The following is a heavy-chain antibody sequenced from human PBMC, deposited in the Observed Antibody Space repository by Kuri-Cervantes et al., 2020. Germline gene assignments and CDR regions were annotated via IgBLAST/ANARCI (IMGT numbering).Heavy chain of an antibody. J-gene: IGHJ4*02. CDR3: ASLRYFDWLLSFDY. D-gene: IGHD3-9*01. CDR1: GGSISSSSYY. CDR2: IYYSGST. Sequence: GSLRLSCTVSGGSISSSSYYWGWIRQPPGKGLEWIGSIYYSGSTYYNPSLKSRVTISVDTSKNQFSLKLSSVTAADTAVYYCASLRYFDWLLSFDYWGQGTLVTVSS. V-gene: IGHV4-39*07.